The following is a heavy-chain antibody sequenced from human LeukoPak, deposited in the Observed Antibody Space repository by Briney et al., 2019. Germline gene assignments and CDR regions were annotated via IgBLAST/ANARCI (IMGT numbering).Heavy chain of an antibody. V-gene: IGHV3-33*01. CDR3: ARGQGATIPFDY. CDR1: GFTFSSYG. J-gene: IGHJ4*02. Sequence: PGRSLRLSCAASGFTFSSYGMRWVRQAPGKGLEWVAVIWYDGSNKYYADSVKGRFTISRDNSKNTLYLQMNSLRAEDTAVYYCARGQGATIPFDYWGQGTLVTVSS. CDR2: IWYDGSNK. D-gene: IGHD5-12*01.